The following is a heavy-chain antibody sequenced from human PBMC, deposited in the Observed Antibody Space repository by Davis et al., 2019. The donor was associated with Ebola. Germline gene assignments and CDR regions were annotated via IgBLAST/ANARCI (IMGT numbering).Heavy chain of an antibody. J-gene: IGHJ5*02. D-gene: IGHD6-13*01. Sequence: GSLRLSCTVSGGSISSSSYYWGWIRQPPGKGLEWIGSIYYSGSTYYNPSLKSRVTISVDTSKNQFSLKLSSVTAADTAVYYCARHPRPYSSSWPRAFDPWGQGTLVTVSS. CDR1: GGSISSSSYY. CDR3: ARHPRPYSSSWPRAFDP. CDR2: IYYSGST. V-gene: IGHV4-39*01.